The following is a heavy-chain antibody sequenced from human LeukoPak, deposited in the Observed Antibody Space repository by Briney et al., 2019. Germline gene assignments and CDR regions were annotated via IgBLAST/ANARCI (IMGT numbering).Heavy chain of an antibody. V-gene: IGHV1-24*01. CDR1: GYTLTELS. J-gene: IGHJ4*02. CDR2: FDPEDGET. D-gene: IGHD5-12*01. CDR3: ATAADIVATIPFDY. Sequence: GASVTVSCTVSGYTLTELSMHWVRQAPGKGLEWMGGFDPEDGETIYAQKFQGRVTMTEDTSTDTAYMELSSLRSEDTAVYYCATAADIVATIPFDYWGQGTLVTVSS.